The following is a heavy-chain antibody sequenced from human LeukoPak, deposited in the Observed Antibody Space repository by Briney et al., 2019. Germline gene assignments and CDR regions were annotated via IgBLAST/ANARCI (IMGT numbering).Heavy chain of an antibody. D-gene: IGHD2/OR15-2a*01. Sequence: SETLSLTCTVSGGSISSYYWSWIRQPPGKGLEWIGYIYYSGSTNYNPSLKSRVTISVDTSKNQFSLKLSSVTAADTAVYYCAREACNSGTCDAFDIWGQGTMVTVSS. V-gene: IGHV4-59*12. CDR3: AREACNSGTCDAFDI. J-gene: IGHJ3*02. CDR1: GGSISSYY. CDR2: IYYSGST.